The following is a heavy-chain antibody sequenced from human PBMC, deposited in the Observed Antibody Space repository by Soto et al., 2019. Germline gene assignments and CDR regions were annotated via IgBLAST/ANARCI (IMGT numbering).Heavy chain of an antibody. J-gene: IGHJ4*01. Sequence: LSLTCTVSGGSIRNVYWSWIRQAPGKGLEWIGFIFHSGNAKYNPSLKSRVTISVDTSKNQFSLSLDSVTAADTAVYFCARAHAPTLPCDYWGQGTLVTVSS. V-gene: IGHV4-59*01. CDR2: IFHSGNA. D-gene: IGHD2-15*01. CDR1: GGSIRNVY. CDR3: ARAHAPTLPCDY.